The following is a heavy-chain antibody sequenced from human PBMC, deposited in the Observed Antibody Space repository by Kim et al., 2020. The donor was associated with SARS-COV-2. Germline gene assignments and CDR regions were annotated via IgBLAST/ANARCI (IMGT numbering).Heavy chain of an antibody. D-gene: IGHD5-12*01. V-gene: IGHV3-9*01. Sequence: GRFTISRDNAKNSLYLQMNSLRAEDTALYYCAKDGYSGYAWRGFYYYMDVWGKGTTVTVSS. J-gene: IGHJ6*03. CDR3: AKDGYSGYAWRGFYYYMDV.